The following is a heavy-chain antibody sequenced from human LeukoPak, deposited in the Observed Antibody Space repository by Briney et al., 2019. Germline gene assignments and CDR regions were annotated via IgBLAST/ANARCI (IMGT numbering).Heavy chain of an antibody. V-gene: IGHV1-8*03. J-gene: IGHJ6*03. CDR3: AREVHGYSSGWYTYYYYYMDV. Sequence: ASVKVSCKASGYTFTSYDINWVRQATGQGLEWMGWMNPNSGNTGYAQKFQGRVTITRNTSISTAYMELSSLRSEDTAVYYCAREVHGYSSGWYTYYYYYMDVWGKGTTVTVSS. CDR2: MNPNSGNT. CDR1: GYTFTSYD. D-gene: IGHD6-19*01.